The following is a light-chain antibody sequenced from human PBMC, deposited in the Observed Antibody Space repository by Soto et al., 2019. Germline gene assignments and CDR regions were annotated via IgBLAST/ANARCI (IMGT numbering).Light chain of an antibody. CDR2: EGT. CDR1: SSNVGTYDL. Sequence: QSALTQPASVSASPGQSITISCTGTSSNVGTYDLVSWYQHHPDKAPKLIIYEGTKRPSGISSRFSGSKSGNTASLTISGLQAEDDADYYCCSFADGAALVFGGGTQLTVL. J-gene: IGLJ2*01. V-gene: IGLV2-23*01. CDR3: CSFADGAALV.